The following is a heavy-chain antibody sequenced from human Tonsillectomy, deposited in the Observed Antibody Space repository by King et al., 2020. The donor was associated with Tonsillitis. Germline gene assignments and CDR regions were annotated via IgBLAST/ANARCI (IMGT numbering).Heavy chain of an antibody. J-gene: IGHJ3*02. CDR3: ATLAHYYYDSSGYPYDALDI. Sequence: VQLVESGGGLVQPGGSLRLSCTASGFTFKNYAMTWVRQAPGKGLEWVSIISVSGGSTHYAESVKGRFTISRDNSKSTLYVQMNSLRAEDTAVYYCATLAHYYYDSSGYPYDALDIWGQGTMVTVSS. CDR1: GFTFKNYA. CDR2: ISVSGGST. V-gene: IGHV3-23*04. D-gene: IGHD3-22*01.